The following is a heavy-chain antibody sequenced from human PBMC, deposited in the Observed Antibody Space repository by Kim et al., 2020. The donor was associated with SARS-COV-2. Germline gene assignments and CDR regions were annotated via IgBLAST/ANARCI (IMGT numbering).Heavy chain of an antibody. V-gene: IGHV1-46*01. CDR3: ARDLGEAATWYGGGY. J-gene: IGHJ4*02. CDR2: INPSGGST. CDR1: GYTFTSYY. Sequence: ASVKVSCKASGYTFTSYYMHWVRQAPGQGLEWMGIINPSGGSTSYAQKFQGRVTMTRDTSTSTVYMELSSLRSEDTAVYYCARDLGEAATWYGGGYWGQGTLVTVSS. D-gene: IGHD6-13*01.